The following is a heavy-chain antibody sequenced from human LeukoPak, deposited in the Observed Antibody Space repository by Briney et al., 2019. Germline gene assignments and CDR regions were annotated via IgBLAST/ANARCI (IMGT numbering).Heavy chain of an antibody. Sequence: GGSLRLSCAASGFTFSNAWMSWVRQAPGKGLEWVGRIKSKTDGGTTDYAAPVKGRFTISRDDSKNTLYLQMNSLKTEDTAVYYCTTDRVISGPAFFLDLGIAFDIWGQGTMVTVSS. D-gene: IGHD3-22*01. CDR2: IKSKTDGGTT. V-gene: IGHV3-15*01. CDR3: TTDRVISGPAFFLDLGIAFDI. CDR1: GFTFSNAW. J-gene: IGHJ3*02.